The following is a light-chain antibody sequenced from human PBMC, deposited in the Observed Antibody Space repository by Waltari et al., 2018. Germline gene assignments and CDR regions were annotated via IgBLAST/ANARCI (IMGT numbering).Light chain of an antibody. CDR3: QQRSDWPFLT. J-gene: IGKJ4*01. CDR2: DAS. Sequence: EIVLTPSPVTLAMSPGERATLSCRASQSIGNYLAWYQHKPGQATRLLIYDASNRATGIPDRFSGSGSGTDFTLTINSLEPEDFTVYYCQQRSDWPFLTFGGGTKVEIK. CDR1: QSIGNY. V-gene: IGKV3-11*01.